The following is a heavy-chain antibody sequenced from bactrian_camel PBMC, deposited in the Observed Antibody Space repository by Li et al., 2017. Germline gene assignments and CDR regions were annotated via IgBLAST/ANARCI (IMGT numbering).Heavy chain of an antibody. V-gene: IGHV3S53*01. J-gene: IGHJ4*01. CDR3: AAAAGLFGGTCLDVRSVDY. Sequence: HVQLVESGGGSVQAGGSLRLSCTASGISSYFMGWFRQAPGKEREGVATVDSTGNANYAESVKGRFTIIMNNAQNTVWLQMNSLNSEDTAMYYCAAAAGLFGGTCLDVRSVDYWGQGTQVTVS. D-gene: IGHD7*01. CDR2: VDSTGNA. CDR1: GISSYF.